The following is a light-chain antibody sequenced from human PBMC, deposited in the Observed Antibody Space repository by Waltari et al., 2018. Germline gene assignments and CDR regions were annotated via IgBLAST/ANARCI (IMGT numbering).Light chain of an antibody. J-gene: IGKJ2*01. CDR1: QGGSSNY. Sequence: TVLTQSPGPLSLSPGARATLSCRASQGGSSNYLAWYQQRPGQAPRLLIHASSSRATGIPDRFSGSGSGTDFTLTISRLEPEDFAVYYCQQYGRSWNTFGQGTKLEIK. CDR2: ASS. V-gene: IGKV3-20*01. CDR3: QQYGRSWNT.